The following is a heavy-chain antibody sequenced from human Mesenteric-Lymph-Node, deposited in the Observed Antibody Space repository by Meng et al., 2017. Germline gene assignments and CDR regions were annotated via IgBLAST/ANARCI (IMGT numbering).Heavy chain of an antibody. V-gene: IGHV1-69*06. Sequence: SVKVSCKASGYTFTSYGISWVRQAPGQGLEWMGGIIPIFGTANYAQKFQGRVTITADKSTSTAYMELSSLRSEDTAVYYWARAGDSSGYYYAPRMDYWGQGTLVTVSS. CDR3: ARAGDSSGYYYAPRMDY. CDR1: GYTFTSYG. J-gene: IGHJ4*02. CDR2: IIPIFGTA. D-gene: IGHD3-22*01.